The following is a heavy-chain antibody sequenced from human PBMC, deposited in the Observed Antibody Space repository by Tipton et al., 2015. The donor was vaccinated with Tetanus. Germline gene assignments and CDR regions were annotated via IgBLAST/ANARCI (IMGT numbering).Heavy chain of an antibody. D-gene: IGHD3-10*01. J-gene: IGHJ3*02. CDR2: IFYSGAT. V-gene: IGHV4-39*02. CDR3: ARPEASGRARGFDI. Sequence: TLSLTCTVSGGSMNTRTFYWGWIRQSPGKGLEWIGSIFYSGATYYNPSLKGRVTISGDTSKNLFSLTSVTASDTAVYYCARPEASGRARGFDIWGQGTKVTVSP. CDR1: GGSMNTRTFY.